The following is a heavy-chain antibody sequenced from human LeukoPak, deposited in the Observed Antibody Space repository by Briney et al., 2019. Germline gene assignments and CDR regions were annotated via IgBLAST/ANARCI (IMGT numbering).Heavy chain of an antibody. Sequence: GASVKVSCKVSGYTFTSYNINWVRQATGQGLEWMGWMNPNSGNTGYAQKFQGRVTMTRNTSISTAYMELSSLRSEDTAVYYCASGGSMVRGVNEDYWGQGTLVTVSS. D-gene: IGHD3-10*01. CDR2: MNPNSGNT. CDR1: GYTFTSYN. CDR3: ASGGSMVRGVNEDY. V-gene: IGHV1-8*01. J-gene: IGHJ4*02.